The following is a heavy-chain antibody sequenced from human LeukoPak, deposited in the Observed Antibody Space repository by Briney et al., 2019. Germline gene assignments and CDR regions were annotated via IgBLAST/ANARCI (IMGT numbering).Heavy chain of an antibody. CDR3: ARAGLAGTRAFDI. CDR1: GFTFDDYG. J-gene: IGHJ3*02. V-gene: IGHV3-20*04. D-gene: IGHD1-7*01. CDR2: INWNGGTT. Sequence: GGSLRLSCAASGFTFDDYGINWVRQAPGKGLEWVSGINWNGGTTSYADSVKGRFTISRDNAKNSLYLQMNSLRAEDTALYYCARAGLAGTRAFDIWGQGTMVTVSS.